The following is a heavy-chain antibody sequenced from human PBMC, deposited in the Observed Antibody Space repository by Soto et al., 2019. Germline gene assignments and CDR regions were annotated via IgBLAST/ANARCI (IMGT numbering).Heavy chain of an antibody. CDR2: ISYDGGSK. D-gene: IGHD3-22*01. CDR1: GFTFSTYG. Sequence: GGSLRLSCAASGFTFSTYGIHWVRQAPGKGLEWVALISYDGGSKYYGDSVKGRFIISRDNSHNTVSLQMNSLRADDTAVYFCAKELLAMTVVVADYFDSWGQGSLVTVSS. V-gene: IGHV3-30*18. CDR3: AKELLAMTVVVADYFDS. J-gene: IGHJ4*02.